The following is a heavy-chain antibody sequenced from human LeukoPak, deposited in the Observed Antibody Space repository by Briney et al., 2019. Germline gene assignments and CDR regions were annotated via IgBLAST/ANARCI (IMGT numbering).Heavy chain of an antibody. CDR3: ARVYSYGYFYFDY. V-gene: IGHV4-34*01. CDR1: GGSFSGYY. D-gene: IGHD5-18*01. CDR2: INHSGST. J-gene: IGHJ4*02. Sequence: SETLSLTCAVYGGSFSGYYWSWIRQPPGKGLEWIGEINHSGSTNYNPSLKSRVTISVDKSMNQFSLKLSSVTAADTAVYYCARVYSYGYFYFDYWGQGTLVTVSS.